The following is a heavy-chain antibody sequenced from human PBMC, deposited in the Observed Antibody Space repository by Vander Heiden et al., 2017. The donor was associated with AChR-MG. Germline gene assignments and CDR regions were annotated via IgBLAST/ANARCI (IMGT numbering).Heavy chain of an antibody. CDR1: GGSFSGYY. D-gene: IGHD3-3*01. CDR2: INHSGST. Sequence: QVQLQQRGAGLLKPSETLSLTCAVYGGSFSGYYWRWIRQPPGKGLEWIGEINHSGSTNYNPSLKSRVTIAVDTSKNQFSLKLSSVTAADTAVYYCARWGRYDFWSGYPLPYAFDIWGQGTMVTVSS. J-gene: IGHJ3*02. CDR3: ARWGRYDFWSGYPLPYAFDI. V-gene: IGHV4-34*01.